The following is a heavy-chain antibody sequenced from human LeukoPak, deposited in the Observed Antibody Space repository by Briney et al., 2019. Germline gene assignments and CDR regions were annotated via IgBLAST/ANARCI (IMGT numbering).Heavy chain of an antibody. D-gene: IGHD5-12*01. CDR3: ARHRGQDIVARFGVYFDY. Sequence: SETLSLTCTVSGGSISSYYWSWIRQPPGKGLEWIGYIYYSGSTNYNPSLKSRVTISVDTSKNQFSLKLSSVTAADTAVYYCARHRGQDIVARFGVYFDYWGQGTLVTVSS. V-gene: IGHV4-59*08. CDR2: IYYSGST. CDR1: GGSISSYY. J-gene: IGHJ4*02.